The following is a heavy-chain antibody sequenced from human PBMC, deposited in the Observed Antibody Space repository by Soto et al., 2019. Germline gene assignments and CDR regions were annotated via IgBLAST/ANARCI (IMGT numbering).Heavy chain of an antibody. CDR1: GFTFSSYW. CDR2: IKQDGSEK. Sequence: GGSLRLSCAASGFTFSSYWMSWVRQAPGKGLEWVANIKQDGSEKYYVDSVKGRFTISRDNAKNSLYLQMNSLRAEDTAVYYCARGTASRITIFGVVPCDAFDIWGQGTMVTV. J-gene: IGHJ3*02. D-gene: IGHD3-3*01. CDR3: ARGTASRITIFGVVPCDAFDI. V-gene: IGHV3-7*01.